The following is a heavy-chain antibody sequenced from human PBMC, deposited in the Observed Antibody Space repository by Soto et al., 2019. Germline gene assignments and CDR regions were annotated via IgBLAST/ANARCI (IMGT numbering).Heavy chain of an antibody. D-gene: IGHD2-15*01. J-gene: IGHJ4*02. CDR3: ARPGCGGGTCYSS. Sequence: GGSLRLSCVASGFSFTNSWMSWVRQIPGKGLEWVATINADGSGTHSVDPAEGRLSVSRDNSKASLYLQMNSLRPEDTAVYYCARPGCGGGTCYSSWGQGTQVTVSS. CDR2: INADGSGT. CDR1: GFSFTNSW. V-gene: IGHV3-7*03.